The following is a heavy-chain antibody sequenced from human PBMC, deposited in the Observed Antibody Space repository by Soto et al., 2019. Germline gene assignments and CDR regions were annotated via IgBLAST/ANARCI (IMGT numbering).Heavy chain of an antibody. CDR1: GGSINNYY. CDR2: INTSGSN. V-gene: IGHV4-59*01. CDR3: ARGSSLLLEWISVYSLDY. D-gene: IGHD3-3*01. Sequence: QVQLQESGPGLVKTLETLSLTCTVSGGSINNYYWNWIRQPAGKGLEWIGYINTSGSNQYNPSLKSRATISLDTSKNQFSLKLKSVTAADTAVYYCARGSSLLLEWISVYSLDYWGQGSLVTVSS. J-gene: IGHJ4*02.